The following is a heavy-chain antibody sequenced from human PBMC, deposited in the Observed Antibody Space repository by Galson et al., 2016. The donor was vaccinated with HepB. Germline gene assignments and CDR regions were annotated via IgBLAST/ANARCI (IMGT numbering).Heavy chain of an antibody. D-gene: IGHD1-26*01. CDR3: AREGSYYTLDY. CDR1: GYTFTNYA. V-gene: IGHV1-3*01. Sequence: SVKVSCKAPGYTFTNYAMHWVRQAPGQRLEWMGWINPGNGDTKYSQKFQGRVTISRDTSASTAYMELRSLISEDTAVYYCAREGSYYTLDYWGQGTLVTVSS. CDR2: INPGNGDT. J-gene: IGHJ4*02.